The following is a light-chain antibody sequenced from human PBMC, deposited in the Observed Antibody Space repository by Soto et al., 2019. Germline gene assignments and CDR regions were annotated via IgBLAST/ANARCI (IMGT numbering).Light chain of an antibody. CDR2: DVS. Sequence: QSALTQPASVSGSPGQSITISCTGTSSDVGGYNYVSWYQQHPGKAPKLMIYDVSNRPSGVSNRFSGSKSGNTASLTISGLQAEDEADYYCSSYTGSSTPLVFGGGTKVTDL. CDR1: SSDVGGYNY. V-gene: IGLV2-14*01. CDR3: SSYTGSSTPLV. J-gene: IGLJ2*01.